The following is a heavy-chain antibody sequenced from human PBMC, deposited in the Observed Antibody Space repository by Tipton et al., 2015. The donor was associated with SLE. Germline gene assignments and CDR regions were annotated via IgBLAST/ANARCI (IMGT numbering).Heavy chain of an antibody. CDR1: GGSFSGYY. D-gene: IGHD3-9*01. Sequence: TLSLTCAVYGGSFSGYYWSWIRQPPGKGLEWIGEINHSGSTNYNPSLKSRVTISVDTPKNQFSLKLSSVTAADTAVYYCARGWILTGYYSYNWFDRWGQGTLVTVSS. V-gene: IGHV4-34*01. J-gene: IGHJ5*02. CDR3: ARGWILTGYYSYNWFDR. CDR2: INHSGST.